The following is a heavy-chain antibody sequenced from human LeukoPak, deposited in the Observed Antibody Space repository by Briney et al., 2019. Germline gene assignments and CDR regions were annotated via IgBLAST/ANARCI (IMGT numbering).Heavy chain of an antibody. V-gene: IGHV4-59*01. J-gene: IGHJ4*02. Sequence: SETLSLTCTVSGGSISSYYWSWIRQPRGKGLEWIGYIHYSGSTNYNPSLKSRVTISVDTSKNQFSLELSSVTAADTAVYYCARWGCITTARFDYWGQGTLVTVSS. CDR3: ARWGCITTARFDY. CDR1: GGSISSYY. D-gene: IGHD2-8*02. CDR2: IHYSGST.